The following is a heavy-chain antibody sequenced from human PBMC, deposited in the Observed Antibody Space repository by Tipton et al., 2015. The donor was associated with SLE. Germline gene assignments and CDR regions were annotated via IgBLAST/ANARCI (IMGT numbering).Heavy chain of an antibody. CDR1: GFTFSSYG. D-gene: IGHD3-10*01. Sequence: SLRLSCAASGFTFSSYGMHWVRQAPGKGLEWVAVIWYDGSNKYYADSVKGRFTISRDNSKNTLYLQMNSLRAEDTAVYYCARRPRGSGLIWFDPWGQGTLVTVSS. J-gene: IGHJ5*02. CDR3: ARRPRGSGLIWFDP. V-gene: IGHV3-33*01. CDR2: IWYDGSNK.